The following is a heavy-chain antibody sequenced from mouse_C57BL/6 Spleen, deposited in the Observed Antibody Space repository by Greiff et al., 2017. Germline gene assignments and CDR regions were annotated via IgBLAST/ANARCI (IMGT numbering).Heavy chain of an antibody. CDR2: IDPSDSET. CDR1: GYTFTSYW. J-gene: IGHJ1*03. V-gene: IGHV1-52*01. Sequence: QVQLQQPGAELVRPGSSVKLSCKASGYTFTSYWMHWVKQRPIQGLEWIGNIDPSDSETHYNQKFKDKATLTVDKSSSTTYMQLSSLTSEDSAVYYWARSAYGYDGYFGVWGTGTTVTVSS. CDR3: ARSAYGYDGYFGV. D-gene: IGHD2-2*01.